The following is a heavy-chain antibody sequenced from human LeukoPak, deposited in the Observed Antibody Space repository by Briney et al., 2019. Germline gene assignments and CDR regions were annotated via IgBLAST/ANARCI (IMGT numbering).Heavy chain of an antibody. CDR1: GGSFSGYY. CDR3: ASDGDSGSYDY. J-gene: IGHJ4*02. CDR2: INHSGST. D-gene: IGHD1-26*01. Sequence: SETLSLTCAVYGGSFSGYYWSWIRQPPGKGLEWIGEINHSGSTNYNPSLKSRVTISVDTSKNQFSLKLSSVTAAHTAVYYCASDGDSGSYDYWGQGTLVTVSS. V-gene: IGHV4-34*01.